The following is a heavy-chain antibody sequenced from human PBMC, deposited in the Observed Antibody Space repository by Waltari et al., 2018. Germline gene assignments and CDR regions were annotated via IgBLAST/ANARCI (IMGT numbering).Heavy chain of an antibody. J-gene: IGHJ6*03. D-gene: IGHD3-16*01. Sequence: EVQLVQYGAEVKKPGEFLKISCKGSGYNLTSYWNGWGRQMPGKGLEWMGIIYPGDSDTRYSPSSQGQVTISADKSISTAYLQWSSLKASDTAMYYCARQGGIARYYYMDVWGKGTTVTVSS. CDR3: ARQGGIARYYYMDV. CDR2: IYPGDSDT. V-gene: IGHV5-51*01. CDR1: GYNLTSYW.